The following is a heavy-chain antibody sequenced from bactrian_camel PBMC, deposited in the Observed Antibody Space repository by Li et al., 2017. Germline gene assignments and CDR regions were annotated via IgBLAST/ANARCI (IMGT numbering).Heavy chain of an antibody. CDR2: IYSGDSSA. Sequence: VQLVESGGGSVRPGGSLTLSCAVSGNGDGSGCRCTGWFRQAPGQEREGVAAIYSGDSSALYDDKAKGRFTISQGNASKTVVLQMNSLKPEDTAMYYCGVYDAYGGRCSFREDFYDYWGPGTQVTVS. CDR1: GNGDGSGC. J-gene: IGHJ4*01. D-gene: IGHD6*01. CDR3: GVYDAYGGRCSFREDFYDY. V-gene: IGHV3S40*01.